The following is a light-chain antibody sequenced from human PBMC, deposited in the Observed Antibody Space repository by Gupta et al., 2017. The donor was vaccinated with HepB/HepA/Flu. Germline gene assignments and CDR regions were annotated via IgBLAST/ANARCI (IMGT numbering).Light chain of an antibody. CDR2: AVS. J-gene: IGKJ4*01. V-gene: IGKV1-27*01. CDR3: QKYNSAPRT. CDR1: QAINNY. Sequence: DIQLTQSLSALSASVGDRVTITCRASQAINNYLAWYQQKPGQLPKLLIYAVSTLQSGVPSRFSGSGSGTDFALTISSLQPEDVATYYCQKYNSAPRTCGGWTKVEIK.